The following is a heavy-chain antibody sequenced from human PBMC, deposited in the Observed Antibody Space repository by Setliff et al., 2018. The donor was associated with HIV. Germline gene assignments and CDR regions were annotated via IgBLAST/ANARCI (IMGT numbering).Heavy chain of an antibody. CDR1: GGSFSGNY. Sequence: LSLTCAIYGGSFSGNYWSWIRQPPGKGLEWIGEINYSGTTNHNPFLKSRVTISVGTSKKQFSLKLNSVTAADSAIYYCAATYCRGGGRDCPQMYDYWGQGSLVTVSS. CDR2: INYSGTT. V-gene: IGHV4-34*01. D-gene: IGHD2-15*01. CDR3: AATYCRGGGRDCPQMYDY. J-gene: IGHJ4*02.